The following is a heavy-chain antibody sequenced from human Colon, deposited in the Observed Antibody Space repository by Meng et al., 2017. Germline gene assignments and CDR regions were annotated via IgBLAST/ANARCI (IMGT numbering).Heavy chain of an antibody. V-gene: IGHV3-7*01. D-gene: IGHD3-10*01. CDR1: GFTFSSYW. J-gene: IGHJ4*02. CDR2: IKQDTSEK. CDR3: ARSLQGADYFDY. Sequence: GESLKISCAASGFTFSSYWWTWVRQAPGKGLEWVANIKQDTSEKYYVDSVKGRFTVSRDNTKNSLYLQMNSLRVEDTAVYYCARSLQGADYFDYWGQGTLVTVSS.